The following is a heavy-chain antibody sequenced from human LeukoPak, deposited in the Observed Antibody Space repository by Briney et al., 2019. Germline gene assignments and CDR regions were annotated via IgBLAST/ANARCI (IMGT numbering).Heavy chain of an antibody. J-gene: IGHJ3*02. V-gene: IGHV1-46*01. CDR3: ARGSSRSPRDAFDI. CDR1: GYTFTSYY. Sequence: ASVKVSCKASGYTFTSYYMHGVRQAPGQGLEWMGIISPSGASTTYAQNFQGRVTMTRDMSTSTLYMELSSLKSEDTVVYYCARGSSRSPRDAFDIWGQGTMVTVSS. CDR2: ISPSGAST.